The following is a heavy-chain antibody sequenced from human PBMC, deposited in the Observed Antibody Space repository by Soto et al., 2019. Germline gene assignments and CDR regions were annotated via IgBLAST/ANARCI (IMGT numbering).Heavy chain of an antibody. V-gene: IGHV3-23*01. CDR1: GFTFSSYA. Sequence: EVQLLESGGGLVQPGGSLRLSCAASGFTFSSYAMSWVRQAPGKGLEWVSAISGSGGSTYYADSVKGRFTISRDNSKNTLYLQMNSLRAEETAVYYCAKEDGNIVVVVAAIPGAWFDPWGQGNQVTVSS. J-gene: IGHJ5*02. CDR2: ISGSGGST. D-gene: IGHD2-15*01. CDR3: AKEDGNIVVVVAAIPGAWFDP.